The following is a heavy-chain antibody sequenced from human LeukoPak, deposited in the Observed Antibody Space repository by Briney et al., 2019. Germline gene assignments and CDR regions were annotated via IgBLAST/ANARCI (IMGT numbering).Heavy chain of an antibody. CDR2: INPNSGGT. J-gene: IGHJ1*01. V-gene: IGHV1-2*02. CDR1: GYTFTGYY. CDR3: ARHRGHGIFQH. D-gene: IGHD1-26*01. Sequence: GASVKVSCKASGYTFTGYYMHWVRQAPGQGLEWMGWINPNSGGTNYAQKFQGRVTMTRDTSTSTVYMELSSLRSEDTAVYYCARHRGHGIFQHWGQGTLVTVSS.